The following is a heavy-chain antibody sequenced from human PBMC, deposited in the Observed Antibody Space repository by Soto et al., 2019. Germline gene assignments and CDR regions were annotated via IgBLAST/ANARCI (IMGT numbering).Heavy chain of an antibody. CDR3: ARDGIKWGFVY. V-gene: IGHV3-33*01. CDR2: IWKDGSNE. D-gene: IGHD7-27*01. Sequence: QVQLVESGGGVVQPGRSLRLSCAASGFTFSRNGMHWVCQGPGKGLEWVAVIWKDGSNEFYADSVKGRFTISRDNSKNTLYLQMNSLRAEDTAVYYCARDGIKWGFVYWGQGTLVTVSS. CDR1: GFTFSRNG. J-gene: IGHJ4*02.